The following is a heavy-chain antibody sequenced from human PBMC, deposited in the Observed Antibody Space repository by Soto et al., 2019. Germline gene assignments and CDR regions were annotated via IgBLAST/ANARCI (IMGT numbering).Heavy chain of an antibody. Sequence: QVQLVQSGAEVKKPGSSVKVSCKASGSTFSSYAISWVRQAPGQGLEWMGGIIPIFGTANYAQKFQGRVTITADESTSTAYMELSSLRSEDTAVYYCARDSPRPRAAAHWFDPWGQGTLVTVSS. J-gene: IGHJ5*02. D-gene: IGHD6-13*01. CDR3: ARDSPRPRAAAHWFDP. CDR2: IIPIFGTA. CDR1: GSTFSSYA. V-gene: IGHV1-69*01.